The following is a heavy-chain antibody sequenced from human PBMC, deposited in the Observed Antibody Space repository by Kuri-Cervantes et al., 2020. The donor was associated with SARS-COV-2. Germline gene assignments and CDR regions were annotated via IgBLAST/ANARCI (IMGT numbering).Heavy chain of an antibody. Sequence: SETLSLTCSVFGGSFSRTDYYWSWIRQPPGKGLEWIGSIYYSGSTYYNPSLKSRVTISVDTPKNQFSLKLSSVTAADTAVYYCASISLGVRGGAYWGQGTLVTVSS. D-gene: IGHD2-21*01. CDR3: ASISLGVRGGAY. CDR1: GGSFSRTDYY. CDR2: IYYSGST. J-gene: IGHJ4*02. V-gene: IGHV4-39*01.